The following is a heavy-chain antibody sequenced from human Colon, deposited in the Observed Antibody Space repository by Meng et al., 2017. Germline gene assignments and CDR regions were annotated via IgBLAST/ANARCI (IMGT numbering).Heavy chain of an antibody. V-gene: IGHV4-34*01. CDR1: GGSFSDYY. D-gene: IGHD5-12*01. CDR2: INHSGST. J-gene: IGHJ5*02. Sequence: VNLQHSGAVHLKPSHTLSLPFAVHGGSFSDYYWSWIRQPQGKGLECIWEINHSGSTNYNPSLKRRVNISVDTSKTQFSLKLSSVTAADTAVYFCARGRYSGYLPWGQGTLVTVSS. CDR3: ARGRYSGYLP.